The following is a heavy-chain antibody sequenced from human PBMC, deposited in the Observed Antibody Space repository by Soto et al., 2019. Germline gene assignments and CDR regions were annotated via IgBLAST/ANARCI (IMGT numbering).Heavy chain of an antibody. Sequence: GGSLRLSCAASGFTVSSNYMSWVRQAPGKGLEWVAVISYDGTNKNYADSVKGRFTISRDNSKNTLYLQMNSLRDEDTAVYYFARDLNCRGGSCYPPHGWFDPWGQGTLVTVSS. CDR3: ARDLNCRGGSCYPPHGWFDP. D-gene: IGHD2-15*01. CDR2: ISYDGTNK. CDR1: GFTVSSNY. J-gene: IGHJ5*02. V-gene: IGHV3-30-3*01.